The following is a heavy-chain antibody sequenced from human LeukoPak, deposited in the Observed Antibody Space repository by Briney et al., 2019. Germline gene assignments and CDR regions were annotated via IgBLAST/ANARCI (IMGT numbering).Heavy chain of an antibody. J-gene: IGHJ4*02. V-gene: IGHV3-11*01. CDR2: ISTGGNTI. D-gene: IGHD3-16*01. CDR3: ARISRSDGGGFDY. Sequence: GGSLRLSCAASGFTISDYWMSWVRQAPGKGLEGVSYISTGGNTIYYVDSVRGRFTVSRDNAKNSLFLQMNSLRAEDTAVYYCARISRSDGGGFDYWGQGTLVTVSS. CDR1: GFTISDYW.